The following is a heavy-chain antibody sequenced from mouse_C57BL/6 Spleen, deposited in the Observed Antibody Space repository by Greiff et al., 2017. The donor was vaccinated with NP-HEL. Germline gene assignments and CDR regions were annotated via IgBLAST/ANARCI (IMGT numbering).Heavy chain of an antibody. CDR1: GYAFSSSW. CDR2: IYPGDGDT. D-gene: IGHD2-2*01. Sequence: VKVVESGPELVKPGASVKISCKASGYAFSSSWMNWVKQRPGKGLEWIGRIYPGDGDTNYNGKFKGKATLTADKSSSTAYMQLSSLTSEDSAVYFCARGMVTTRAMDYWGQGTSVTVSS. J-gene: IGHJ4*01. V-gene: IGHV1-82*01. CDR3: ARGMVTTRAMDY.